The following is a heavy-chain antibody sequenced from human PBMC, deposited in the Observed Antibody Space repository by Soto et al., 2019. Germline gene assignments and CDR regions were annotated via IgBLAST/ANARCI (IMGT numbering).Heavy chain of an antibody. CDR3: ARVVTVVKSFHYWYFDL. V-gene: IGHV1-69*12. CDR1: GGTFSSYA. CDR2: IIPIFGTT. J-gene: IGHJ2*01. D-gene: IGHD2-15*01. Sequence: QVQLVQSGAEVKKPGSSVKVSCKPSGGTFSSYAISWVRQAPGQGLEWMGGIIPIFGTTNYAQKFQGRVTITADESTSTAYMELSSLRSEDTAVYYCARVVTVVKSFHYWYFDLWGRGTLVTVSS.